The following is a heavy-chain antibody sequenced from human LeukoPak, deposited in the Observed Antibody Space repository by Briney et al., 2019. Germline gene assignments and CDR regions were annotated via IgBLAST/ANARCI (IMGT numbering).Heavy chain of an antibody. CDR3: ARGPQGYFDY. J-gene: IGHJ4*02. CDR2: IYYSGST. Sequence: SETLSLTCTVSGGSISSSSYYWGWIRQPPGKGLEWIVSIYYSGSTYYNPSLKSRVTISVDTSKNQFSLKLSSVTAADTAVYYCARGPQGYFDYWGQGTLVTVSS. V-gene: IGHV4-39*01. CDR1: GGSISSSSYY.